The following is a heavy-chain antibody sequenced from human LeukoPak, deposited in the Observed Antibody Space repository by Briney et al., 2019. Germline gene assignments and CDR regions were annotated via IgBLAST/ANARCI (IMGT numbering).Heavy chain of an antibody. D-gene: IGHD3-3*01. CDR3: ARLHYFSSGSVRPYFDY. J-gene: IGHJ4*02. CDR1: GYSFSSYW. CDR2: IYPGDSDT. Sequence: GESLKISCKGSGYSFSSYWIGWVRQMPGKGLEWMAIIYPGDSDTRYSPSFQGQVTVSVDKSISTAYLQWSSLKASDIAMYYCARLHYFSSGSVRPYFDYWGQGTLVTVSS. V-gene: IGHV5-51*01.